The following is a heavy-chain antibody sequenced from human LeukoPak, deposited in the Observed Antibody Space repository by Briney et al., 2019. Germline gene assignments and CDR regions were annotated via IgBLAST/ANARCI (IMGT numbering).Heavy chain of an antibody. V-gene: IGHV3-30*18. CDR1: GFTFSSYG. CDR3: AKSQGGSYYYFDY. D-gene: IGHD1-26*01. J-gene: IGHJ4*02. Sequence: GRSLRLSCAASGFTFSSYGMHRVRQAPGKGLEWVAVISYDGSNKYYADSVKGRFTISRDNSKNTLYLQMNSLRAEDTAVYYCAKSQGGSYYYFDYWGQGTLVTVSS. CDR2: ISYDGSNK.